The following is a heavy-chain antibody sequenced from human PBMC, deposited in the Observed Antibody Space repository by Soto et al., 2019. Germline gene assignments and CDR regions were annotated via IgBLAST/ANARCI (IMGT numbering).Heavy chain of an antibody. V-gene: IGHV3-33*01. J-gene: IGHJ6*02. Sequence: GGSLRLSCAASGFTFSSYGMHWVRQAPGKGLEWVAVIWYDGSNKYYADSVKGRFTISRDNSKNTLYLQMNSLRAEDTAVYYCARDLTTVTSPWAYGMDVWGQGTTVTVSS. D-gene: IGHD4-4*01. CDR3: ARDLTTVTSPWAYGMDV. CDR1: GFTFSSYG. CDR2: IWYDGSNK.